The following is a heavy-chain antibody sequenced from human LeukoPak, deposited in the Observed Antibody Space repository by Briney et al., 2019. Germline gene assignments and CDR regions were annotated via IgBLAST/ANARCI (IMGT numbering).Heavy chain of an antibody. Sequence: ASVKVSCKASGYTFTSYDINWVRQATGQGLEWMGWMNPNSGNTGYAHKFQGRVTVTRNTSISTAYMELSSLRSDDTAVYYCATATYSSSWYGKAYYDYWGQGTLVTVSS. CDR2: MNPNSGNT. V-gene: IGHV1-8*03. CDR3: ATATYSSSWYGKAYYDY. J-gene: IGHJ4*02. D-gene: IGHD6-13*01. CDR1: GYTFTSYD.